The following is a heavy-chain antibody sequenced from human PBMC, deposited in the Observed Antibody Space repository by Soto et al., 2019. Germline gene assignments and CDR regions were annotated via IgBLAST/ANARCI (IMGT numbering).Heavy chain of an antibody. J-gene: IGHJ6*02. CDR3: AKDWRRYYYYYGMDV. CDR1: GFTFSSYS. Sequence: GGSLRLSCAASGFTFSSYSMNWVRQAPGKGLEWVSSISSSSSYIYYADSVKGRFTISRDNAKNTLYLQMNSLRAEDTAVYYCAKDWRRYYYYYGMDVWGQGTTVTVS. D-gene: IGHD3-3*01. CDR2: ISSSSSYI. V-gene: IGHV3-21*01.